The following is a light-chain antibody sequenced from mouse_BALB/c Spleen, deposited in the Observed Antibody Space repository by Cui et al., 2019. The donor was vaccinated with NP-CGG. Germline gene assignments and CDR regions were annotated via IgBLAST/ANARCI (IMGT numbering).Light chain of an antibody. Sequence: QALVTHQPALTTSPGQTVTLTCRSSTGTVTTNNFANWVQEKPDHLYTGLIGGTNNRVPGVPARFSGSLIGDKAALTITGAQTEDEAIYFCALWYNNHWVFGGGTKLTVL. CDR3: ALWYNNHWV. CDR1: TGTVTTNNF. V-gene: IGLV1*01. J-gene: IGLJ1*01. CDR2: GTN.